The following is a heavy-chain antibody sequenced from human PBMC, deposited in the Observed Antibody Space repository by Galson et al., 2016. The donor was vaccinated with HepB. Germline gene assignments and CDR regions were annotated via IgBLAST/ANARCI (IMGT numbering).Heavy chain of an antibody. CDR1: RFTFSNYW. D-gene: IGHD7-27*01. CDR3: ARDRVNWGWGDYYHGLDV. CDR2: VKSDGSDT. J-gene: IGHJ6*02. V-gene: IGHV3-74*01. Sequence: SLRLSCAASRFTFSNYWMHWVRQAPGEGLVWVSRVKSDGSDTDYADSVKGRFTISRDNAKNTLYLQMNSLRAEDTAVYYCARDRVNWGWGDYYHGLDVWGRGITVTVSS.